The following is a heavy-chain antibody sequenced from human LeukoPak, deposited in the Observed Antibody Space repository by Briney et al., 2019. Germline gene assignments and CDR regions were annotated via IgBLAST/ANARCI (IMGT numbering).Heavy chain of an antibody. J-gene: IGHJ4*01. CDR2: LFSGGDT. CDR1: GFSFSRYY. D-gene: IGHD2-21*01. CDR3: ARQGFDSGFDY. Sequence: PGGSLRLSCTASGFSFSRYYMSWVRQAPGKGLEWISVLFSGGDTYYADSVKDRFGVSRDSSSETLFLQTNSLRVDDTAVYYCARQGFDSGFDYWGHGTTVTVSS. V-gene: IGHV3-66*04.